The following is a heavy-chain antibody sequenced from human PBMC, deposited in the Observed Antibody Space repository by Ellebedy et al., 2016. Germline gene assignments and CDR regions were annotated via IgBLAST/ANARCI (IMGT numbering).Heavy chain of an antibody. D-gene: IGHD4-23*01. CDR3: AAEGQSERFFGNSRLYIDV. J-gene: IGHJ6*03. CDR2: ISTLGPPTT. CDR1: GGSISSTRFS. Sequence: SETLSLXCTVSGGSISSTRFSWSWIRQPAGKGLEWIGRISTLGPPTTKYNPSLKSRPTVSVDVSRNQFSLRLRLVTAEDSGDYYCAAEGQSERFFGNSRLYIDVWGKGTTVTVSS. V-gene: IGHV4-61*02.